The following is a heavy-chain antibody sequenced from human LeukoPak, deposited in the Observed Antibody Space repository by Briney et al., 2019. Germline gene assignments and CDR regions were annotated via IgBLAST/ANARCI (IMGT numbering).Heavy chain of an antibody. CDR1: GGTFSSYA. V-gene: IGHV1-2*02. Sequence: ASVKVSCRASGGTFSSYAISWVRQAPGQGLEWMGWINPNSGGTNYAQKFQGRVTMTRDTSISTAYMELSRLRSDDTAVYYCARLVVVPAAMLDVPKTSFDYWGQGTLVTVSS. CDR3: ARLVVVPAAMLDVPKTSFDY. CDR2: INPNSGGT. J-gene: IGHJ4*02. D-gene: IGHD2-2*01.